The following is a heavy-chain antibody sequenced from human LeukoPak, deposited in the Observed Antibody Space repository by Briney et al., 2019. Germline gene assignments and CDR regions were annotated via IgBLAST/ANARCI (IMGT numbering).Heavy chain of an antibody. CDR3: ARDRPVACTTYPYYFDY. D-gene: IGHD6-19*01. J-gene: IGHJ4*02. CDR1: GFTVSSNY. CDR2: IYSGGST. V-gene: IGHV3-66*02. Sequence: SGGSLRLSCAASGFTVSSNYMSWVREAPGRGLEWVSVIYSGGSTYYADSVKARFTISRDNSKNTLYLQMNSLIAEDTAVYYCARDRPVACTTYPYYFDYWGQGTLVTVSS.